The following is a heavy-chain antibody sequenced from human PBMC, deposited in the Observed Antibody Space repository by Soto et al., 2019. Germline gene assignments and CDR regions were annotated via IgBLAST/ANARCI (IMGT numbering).Heavy chain of an antibody. CDR1: GYGFTSYG. CDR2: ISAYNGNT. Sequence: GASVKVSCKAGGYGFTSYGISWVRQAPGQALEWMGWISAYNGNTNYAQKLQGRVTMTTDTSTSTAYLQWSSLKASDTAMYYCARHESHARPGLWSGAWPPSMDVWGQGTTVTVSS. J-gene: IGHJ6*02. CDR3: ARHESHARPGLWSGAWPPSMDV. V-gene: IGHV1-18*01. D-gene: IGHD3-3*01.